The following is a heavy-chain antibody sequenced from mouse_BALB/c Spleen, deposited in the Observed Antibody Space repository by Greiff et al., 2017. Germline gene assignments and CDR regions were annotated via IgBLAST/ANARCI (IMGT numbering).Heavy chain of an antibody. V-gene: IGHV1-12*01. CDR1: GYTFTSYN. J-gene: IGHJ3*01. Sequence: QVQLQQPGAELVKPGASVKMSCKASGYTFTSYNMHWVKQTPGQGLEWIGAIYPGNGDTSYNQKFKGKATLTADKSSSTAYMQLSSLTSEDSAVYYCARAGRGWFAYWGQGTLVTVSA. CDR2: IYPGNGDT. CDR3: ARAGRGWFAY.